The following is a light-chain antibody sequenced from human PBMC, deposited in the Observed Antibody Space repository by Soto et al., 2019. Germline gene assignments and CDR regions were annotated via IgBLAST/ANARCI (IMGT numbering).Light chain of an antibody. CDR3: SSYTTNNAHV. J-gene: IGLJ2*01. CDR1: SSDVGSYNL. Sequence: QSALTQPASVSGSPGQSITISCTGTSSDVGSYNLVSWYQQHPGKAPKLMIYEGSKRPSGVSNRFSGSKSGNSASLTISGLQAEDEADYYCSSYTTNNAHVFGGGTKLTVL. V-gene: IGLV2-14*02. CDR2: EGS.